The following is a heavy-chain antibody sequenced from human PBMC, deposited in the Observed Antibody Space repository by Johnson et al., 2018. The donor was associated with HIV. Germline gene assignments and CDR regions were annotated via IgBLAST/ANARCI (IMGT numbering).Heavy chain of an antibody. CDR1: GFTFRSNG. CDR3: ARDNLRAFDV. J-gene: IGHJ3*01. CDR2: IQYDGSDK. V-gene: IGHV3-30*02. Sequence: QVQLVESGGGLVQPGGSLRLSCAASGFTFRSNGMHWVRQAPGKGLEWVTFIQYDGSDKSYADSVKGRFTISRDNSKNTLFLQMNSLRAEDTAVYYCARDNLRAFDVWGQGTTVTVSS. D-gene: IGHD5/OR15-5a*01.